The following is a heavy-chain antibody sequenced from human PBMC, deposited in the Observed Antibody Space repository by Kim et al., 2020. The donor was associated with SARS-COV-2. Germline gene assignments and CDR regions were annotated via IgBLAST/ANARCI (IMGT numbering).Heavy chain of an antibody. Sequence: GGSLRLSCKGSGFTFGDYAMHWVRQAPGKGLEWVSSVSWNGASVDYAASVDGRFLISRDNVNNALFLEMKSLKREDTALYFCGKDFIGGNTIFGPRMHVWGQGSTVNVSS. V-gene: IGHV3-9*01. D-gene: IGHD3-3*01. CDR1: GFTFGDYA. CDR3: GKDFIGGNTIFGPRMHV. CDR2: VSWNGASV. J-gene: IGHJ6*02.